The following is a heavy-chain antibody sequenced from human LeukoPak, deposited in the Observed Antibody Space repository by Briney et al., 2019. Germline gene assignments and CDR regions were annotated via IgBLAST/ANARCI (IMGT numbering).Heavy chain of an antibody. D-gene: IGHD3-22*01. J-gene: IGHJ3*02. CDR3: ARERAEYYYDSSGYFAFDI. CDR1: GYTFTSYG. V-gene: IGHV1-18*01. CDR2: ISAYNGNT. Sequence: ASVTVSCKASGYTFTSYGISWVRQAPGQGLEWMGWISAYNGNTNYAQKLQGRVTMTTDTSTSTAYMELRSLRSDDTAVYYCARERAEYYYDSSGYFAFDIWGQGTMVTVSS.